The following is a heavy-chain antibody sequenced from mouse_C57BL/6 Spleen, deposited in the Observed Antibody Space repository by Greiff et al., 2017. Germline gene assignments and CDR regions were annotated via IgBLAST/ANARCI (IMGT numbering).Heavy chain of an antibody. V-gene: IGHV5-9-1*02. CDR2: ISSGGDYI. CDR3: TREGTTVVAFDY. J-gene: IGHJ2*01. CDR1: GFTFSSYA. Sequence: EVQRVESGEGLVKPGGSLKLSCAASGFTFSSYAMSWVRQTPEKRLERVAYISSGGDYIYYADTVKGRFTISRDNARNTLYLQMSSLKSEDTAMYYCTREGTTVVAFDYWGQVTTLTVSS. D-gene: IGHD1-1*01.